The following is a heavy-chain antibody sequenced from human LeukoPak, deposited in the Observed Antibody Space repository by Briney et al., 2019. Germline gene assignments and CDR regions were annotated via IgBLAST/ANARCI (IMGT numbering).Heavy chain of an antibody. V-gene: IGHV1-8*01. CDR2: MNANSGNT. CDR1: GYTFTSYD. Sequence: ASVKVSCKASGYTFTSYDINWVRQATGQGLEWMGGMNANSGNTGYAQKFQGRVTMKRNTSISKANMELSSLTSEDAAVYYCARGEEYYYDSSGPTDYWGQGTLVTVSS. D-gene: IGHD3-22*01. J-gene: IGHJ4*02. CDR3: ARGEEYYYDSSGPTDY.